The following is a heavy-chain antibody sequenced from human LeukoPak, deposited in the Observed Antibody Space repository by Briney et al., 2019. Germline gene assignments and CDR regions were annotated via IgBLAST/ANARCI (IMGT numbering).Heavy chain of an antibody. D-gene: IGHD1-26*01. Sequence: SETLSLTCAVSGYFISTGSFWGWIRQPPGKGLEWIGAIYHSGSTYYSPSLKSRVTLSVDTSRNQFSLKMGSVTAADTALYYCARREGGTSYFDFWGRGTLVTVSS. CDR1: GYFISTGSF. CDR3: ARREGGTSYFDF. V-gene: IGHV4-38-2*01. J-gene: IGHJ2*01. CDR2: IYHSGST.